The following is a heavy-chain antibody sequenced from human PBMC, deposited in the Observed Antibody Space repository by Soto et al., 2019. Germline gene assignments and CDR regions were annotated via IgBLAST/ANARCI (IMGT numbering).Heavy chain of an antibody. CDR1: GYTFTSYG. CDR2: ISAYNGNT. CDR3: AVAGQNDAFDI. Sequence: ASVKVSCKASGYTFTSYGISWVRQAPGQGLEWMGWISAYNGNTNYAQKLQGRVTMTTDTSKSTAYMELRSLRYDDTAVYYCAVAGQNDAFDIWGKGTMVTVSS. V-gene: IGHV1-18*04. J-gene: IGHJ3*02. D-gene: IGHD6-19*01.